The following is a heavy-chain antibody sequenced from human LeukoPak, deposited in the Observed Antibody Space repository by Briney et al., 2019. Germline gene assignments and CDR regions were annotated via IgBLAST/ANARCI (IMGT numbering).Heavy chain of an antibody. Sequence: ASVKVSCKASGYTFTGYYMHWVRQAPGQGLEWMGWINPNSGGTNYAQKFQGRVTMTGDTSISTAYMELSRLRSDDTAVYYCARCIAAAGTMGYMDVWGKGTTVTVSS. CDR3: ARCIAAAGTMGYMDV. CDR1: GYTFTGYY. CDR2: INPNSGGT. V-gene: IGHV1-2*02. J-gene: IGHJ6*03. D-gene: IGHD6-13*01.